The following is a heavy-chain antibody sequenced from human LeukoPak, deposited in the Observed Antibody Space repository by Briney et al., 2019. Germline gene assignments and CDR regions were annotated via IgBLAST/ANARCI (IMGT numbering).Heavy chain of an antibody. Sequence: ASVKVSCKASGYTFTGYYMHWVRQAPGQGLEWMGWINPNSGGTNYAQKFQGRVTMTRDTSISTAYMELSRLRSDDTAVYYCARENYYSSSSGPNWFDPWGQGTLVTVSS. CDR2: INPNSGGT. CDR1: GYTFTGYY. D-gene: IGHD6-6*01. CDR3: ARENYYSSSSGPNWFDP. V-gene: IGHV1-2*02. J-gene: IGHJ5*02.